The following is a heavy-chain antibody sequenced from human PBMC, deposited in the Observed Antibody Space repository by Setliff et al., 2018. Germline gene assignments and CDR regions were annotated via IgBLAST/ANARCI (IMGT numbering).Heavy chain of an antibody. CDR2: IYHSGST. V-gene: IGHV4-38-2*01. D-gene: IGHD1-26*01. CDR3: ARTSRGPREPIGWFDP. Sequence: SETLSLTCAVSDYSISSGYYWGWIRQPPGKGLEWIGSIYHSGSTYYNPSLKSRVTISVDTSKNQFSLKLSSVTAADTAVYYCARTSRGPREPIGWFDPWGQGTLVTVSS. CDR1: DYSISSGYY. J-gene: IGHJ5*02.